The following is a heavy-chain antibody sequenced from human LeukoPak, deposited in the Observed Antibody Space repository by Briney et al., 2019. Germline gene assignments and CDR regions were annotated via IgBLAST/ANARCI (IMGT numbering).Heavy chain of an antibody. CDR1: GGSFSGYY. V-gene: IGHV4-34*01. J-gene: IGHJ4*02. CDR2: INHSGST. CDR3: ARHDYGVMDY. Sequence: SETLSLTCAVYGGSFSGYYWSWIRQPPGKGLEWIGEINHSGSTNYNPSLKSRVTISVDTSKNQFSLKLSSVTAADTAVYYCARHDYGVMDYWGQGTLVTVSS. D-gene: IGHD4-17*01.